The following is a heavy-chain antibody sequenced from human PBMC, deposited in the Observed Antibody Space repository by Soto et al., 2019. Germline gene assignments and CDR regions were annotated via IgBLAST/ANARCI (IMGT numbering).Heavy chain of an antibody. CDR1: GYTFTSYG. D-gene: IGHD2-2*01. CDR3: ARDNVVVPAAMSLGWFDP. V-gene: IGHV1-18*01. Sequence: ASVKVSCKASGYTFTSYGISWVRQAPGQGLEWMGWISTYNGNTNYAQKLQGRVTMTRDTSTSTVYMELRSLRSEDTAVYYCARDNVVVPAAMSLGWFDPWGQGTLVTVSS. J-gene: IGHJ5*02. CDR2: ISTYNGNT.